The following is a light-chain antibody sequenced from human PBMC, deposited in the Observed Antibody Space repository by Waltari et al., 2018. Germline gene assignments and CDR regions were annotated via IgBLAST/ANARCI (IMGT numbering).Light chain of an antibody. Sequence: QSALTQPASVSGSPGQSIAISCIGTSSDVGANNFLSWYQQHPGRAPKLMSHEVTKRPSGVSTRFSGSKSGNTASLTISGLQAEDEADYYCCSYTTIGPVLIGGGTKVTVL. V-gene: IGLV2-23*02. CDR3: CSYTTIGPVL. J-gene: IGLJ2*01. CDR1: SSDVGANNF. CDR2: EVT.